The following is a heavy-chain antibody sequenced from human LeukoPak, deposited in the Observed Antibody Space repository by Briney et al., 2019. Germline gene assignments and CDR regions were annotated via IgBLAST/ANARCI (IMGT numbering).Heavy chain of an antibody. Sequence: GGSLRLSCVASGFIFSSYWLIWVRQAPGQGLEWVANIKEDGSEKYFVDSVKGRFTISRDNAKNSLYLQMNSLGAEDTAMYFCARIHSGYIGGDSFDIWGQGTLVTVSS. CDR2: IKEDGSEK. CDR1: GFIFSSYW. V-gene: IGHV3-7*01. CDR3: ARIHSGYIGGDSFDI. J-gene: IGHJ3*02. D-gene: IGHD5-12*01.